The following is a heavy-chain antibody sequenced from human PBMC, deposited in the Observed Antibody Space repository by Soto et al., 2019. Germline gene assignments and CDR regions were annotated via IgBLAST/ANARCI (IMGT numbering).Heavy chain of an antibody. V-gene: IGHV1-69*13. J-gene: IGHJ5*02. CDR2: IIPIFGTA. Sequence: RASVKVSCKASGGTFSSYAISWVRQAPGQGLEWMGGIIPIFGTANYAQKFQGRVTITADESTSTAYMELSSLRSEDTAVYYCARDNFSGYLNWFDPWGQGTLVTVSS. CDR1: GGTFSSYA. CDR3: ARDNFSGYLNWFDP. D-gene: IGHD3-9*01.